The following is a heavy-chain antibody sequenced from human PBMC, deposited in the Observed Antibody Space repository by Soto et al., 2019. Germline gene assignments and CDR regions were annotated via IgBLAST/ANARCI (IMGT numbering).Heavy chain of an antibody. J-gene: IGHJ6*02. D-gene: IGHD3-3*02. CDR3: ARDRQYYQFWSGCQNEGPCAMDV. V-gene: IGHV4-34*02. CDR2: INHCGGT. Sequence: QVQLQQWGAGLLKPSETLSLTCAVYGGSFSGYYWTWIRQAPGKGLEWIGEINHCGGTNYNSSLRSRVNISVDTSKNQFSLILSSVTAADTAVYYCARDRQYYQFWSGCQNEGPCAMDVWGQGTTVTVSS. CDR1: GGSFSGYY.